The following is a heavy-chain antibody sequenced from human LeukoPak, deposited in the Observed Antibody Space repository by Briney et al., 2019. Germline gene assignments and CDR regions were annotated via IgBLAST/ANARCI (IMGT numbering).Heavy chain of an antibody. CDR2: IYHSGST. J-gene: IGHJ6*03. Sequence: PSETLSLTCTVSGVSINSGNWWSWVRPPPGKGLEWIGDIYHSGSTNYKPSLKSRVSISVDKSNNQFSLRLNSVTAAGTAVYYCARGYYYYMDVWGKGTTVTVSS. CDR1: GVSINSGNW. CDR3: ARGYYYYMDV. V-gene: IGHV4-4*02.